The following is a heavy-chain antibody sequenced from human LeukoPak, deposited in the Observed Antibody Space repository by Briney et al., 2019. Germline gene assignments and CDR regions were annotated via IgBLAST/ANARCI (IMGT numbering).Heavy chain of an antibody. CDR3: ARDRQLQWFGEFNIDFDF. CDR2: FDPEDGET. Sequence: GASVKVSCKVSGYTLTELSMHWVRQAPGKGLEWMGGFDPEDGETIYAQKFQGRVTMTEDTTTSTAYMELRGLRSDDTAVYYCARDRQLQWFGEFNIDFDFWGQGTLVTVSS. J-gene: IGHJ4*02. V-gene: IGHV1-24*01. CDR1: GYTLTELS. D-gene: IGHD3-10*01.